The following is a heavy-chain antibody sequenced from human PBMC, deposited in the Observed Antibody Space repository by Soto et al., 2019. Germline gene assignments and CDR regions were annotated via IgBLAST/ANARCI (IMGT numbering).Heavy chain of an antibody. J-gene: IGHJ4*02. V-gene: IGHV3-21*01. CDR2: ISSSSSYI. CDR3: ARGSSGYYYY. D-gene: IGHD3-22*01. Sequence: WGSLRLSCAASGFTFISYSINFFRQSPVKWLEWVSSISSSSSYIYYADSVKGRFTISRDNAKNSLYLQMNSLRAEDTAVYYCARGSSGYYYYWGQGTLVTVSS. CDR1: GFTFISYS.